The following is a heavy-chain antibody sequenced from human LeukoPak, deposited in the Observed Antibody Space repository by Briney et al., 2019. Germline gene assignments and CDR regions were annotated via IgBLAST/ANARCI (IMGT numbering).Heavy chain of an antibody. Sequence: ASVKVSCKASGGTFSSYAISWVRQAPGQGLEWMGWINPNSGGTNYAQKFQGRVTMTRDTSISTAYMELSRLRSDDTAVYYCARACSSTSCYDDYYGMDVWGQGTTVTVSS. J-gene: IGHJ6*02. CDR3: ARACSSTSCYDDYYGMDV. CDR2: INPNSGGT. D-gene: IGHD2-2*01. CDR1: GGTFSSYA. V-gene: IGHV1-2*02.